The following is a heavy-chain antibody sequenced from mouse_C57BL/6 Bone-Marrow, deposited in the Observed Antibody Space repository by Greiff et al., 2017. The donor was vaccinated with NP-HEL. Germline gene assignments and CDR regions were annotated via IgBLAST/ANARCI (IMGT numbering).Heavy chain of an antibody. V-gene: IGHV1-55*01. J-gene: IGHJ4*01. CDR2: IYPGSGST. D-gene: IGHD2-4*01. CDR1: GYTFTSYW. Sequence: VQLQQPGAELVKPGASVKMSCKASGYTFTSYWITWVKQRPGQGLEWIGDIYPGSGSTNYNEKFKSKATLTVDTSSSTAYMQLSSLTSEDSAVYYCARSGYDLPYYYAMDYWGQGTSVTVSS. CDR3: ARSGYDLPYYYAMDY.